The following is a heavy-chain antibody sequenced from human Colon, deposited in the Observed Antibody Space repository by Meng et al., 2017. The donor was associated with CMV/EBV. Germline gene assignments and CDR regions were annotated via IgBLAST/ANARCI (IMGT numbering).Heavy chain of an antibody. CDR3: ARDSSKAYWYFDL. Sequence: GESLKISCAASGFTFSSYWMSWVRQAPGKGLEWVANIKQDGSEKYYVDSVKGRFTISRDNAKNSLYLQMNSLRAEDTAVYYCARDSSKAYWYFDLWGRGTLVTVSS. V-gene: IGHV3-7*01. CDR1: GFTFSSYW. J-gene: IGHJ2*01. D-gene: IGHD2-2*01. CDR2: IKQDGSEK.